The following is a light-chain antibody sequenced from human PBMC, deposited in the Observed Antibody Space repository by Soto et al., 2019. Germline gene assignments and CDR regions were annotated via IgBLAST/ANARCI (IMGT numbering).Light chain of an antibody. CDR1: SSDIGGYNH. CDR2: NVS. CDR3: SSYTNTGPHVI. Sequence: QSALTQPASVSGSPGQSITISCTGASSDIGGYNHVSWYQQHPGKAPKLIIYNVSHRPSGVSTRFSGSKYGNTASLIIAGLRAEDEDDYFCSSYTNTGPHVIFGGGTQLTVL. V-gene: IGLV2-14*03. J-gene: IGLJ2*01.